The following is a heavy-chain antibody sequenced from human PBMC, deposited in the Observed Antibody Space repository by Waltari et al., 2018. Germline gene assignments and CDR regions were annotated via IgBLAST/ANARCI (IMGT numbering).Heavy chain of an antibody. Sequence: EMQLVESGGDLVQPGGSLKLACAASGFTLSGSAMHWVRQASGKGLDGVGRIKSKVDGDATAYGASVKGRFTISRDDSTNTAYLQMNSLKTEDSAVYYCSRLRYSSTWDGMDVWGQGTTVTVSS. CDR1: GFTLSGSA. V-gene: IGHV3-73*01. CDR2: IKSKVDGDAT. J-gene: IGHJ6*02. CDR3: SRLRYSSTWDGMDV. D-gene: IGHD6-13*01.